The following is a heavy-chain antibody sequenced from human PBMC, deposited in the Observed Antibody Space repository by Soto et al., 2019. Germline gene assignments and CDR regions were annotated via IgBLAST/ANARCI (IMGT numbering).Heavy chain of an antibody. CDR3: AREYSMVRGARRMDAFDI. J-gene: IGHJ3*02. CDR1: GGSFSGYY. Sequence: SETLSLTCAFYGGSFSGYYWIWIRQPPGKGLEWIGEINHSGSTNYNPSLKSRVTISVDTSKNQFSLKLSSVTAADTAVYYCAREYSMVRGARRMDAFDIWGQGTMVTVSS. V-gene: IGHV4-34*01. D-gene: IGHD3-10*01. CDR2: INHSGST.